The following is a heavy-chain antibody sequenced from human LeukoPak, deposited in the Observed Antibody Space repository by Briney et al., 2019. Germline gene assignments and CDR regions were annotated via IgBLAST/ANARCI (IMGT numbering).Heavy chain of an antibody. V-gene: IGHV3-30-3*01. CDR2: ISYDGSNK. CDR1: GFTFSSYA. J-gene: IGHJ4*02. D-gene: IGHD3-10*01. Sequence: GGSLRLSCAASGFTFSSYAMHWVRQAPGKGLEWVAVISYDGSNKYYADSVKGRFTISRDNSKNTLYLQMNSLRAEDTAVYYCAVGPAGITMVRGVDYWGQGTLVTVSS. CDR3: AVGPAGITMVRGVDY.